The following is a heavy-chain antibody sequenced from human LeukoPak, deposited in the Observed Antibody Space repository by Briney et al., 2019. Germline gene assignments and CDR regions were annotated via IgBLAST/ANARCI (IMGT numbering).Heavy chain of an antibody. CDR3: ARGTDSSGYLHFDY. CDR1: GGSISSGVYY. V-gene: IGHV4-31*03. D-gene: IGHD3-22*01. J-gene: IGHJ4*02. CDR2: IYYSGST. Sequence: SETLSLTCTVSGGSISSGVYYWSWIRQHPGKGLEWIGYIYYSGSTYYNPSLKSRVTISVDTSKNQFSLKLSSVTAADTAVYYCARGTDSSGYLHFDYWGQGTLVTVSS.